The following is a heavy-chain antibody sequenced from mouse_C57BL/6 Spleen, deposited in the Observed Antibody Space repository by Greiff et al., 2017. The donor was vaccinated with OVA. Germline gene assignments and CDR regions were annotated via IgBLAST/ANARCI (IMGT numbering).Heavy chain of an antibody. CDR3: AICYAMDY. CDR1: GYTFTSYW. D-gene: IGHD2-12*01. CDR2: IDPADGDT. J-gene: IGHJ4*01. V-gene: IGHV1-69*02. Sequence: QVQLQQPGAELVKPGASVKLSCKASGYTFTSYWMHWVKQRPGQGLEWIGEIDPADGDTNYNQKFKGKATMTADTSSSTAYLQLSSLTSEDTAVYYCAICYAMDYWGQGTSVTVSS.